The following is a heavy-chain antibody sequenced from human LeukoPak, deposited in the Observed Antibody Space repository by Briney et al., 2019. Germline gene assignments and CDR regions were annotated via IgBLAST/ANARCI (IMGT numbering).Heavy chain of an antibody. D-gene: IGHD6-13*01. CDR2: IHPNSGGT. J-gene: IGHJ3*02. CDR3: ARLIAAVVLWGAFDI. V-gene: IGHV1-2*02. CDR1: GYAFTGYY. Sequence: ASVKVPCKASGYAFTGYYVHWVRHAPGQRLEWMGWIHPNSGGTNYAQKFQGRVTMTRDTSINTAYMELSRLTSDDTAVYYCARLIAAVVLWGAFDIWGQGTMVTVFS.